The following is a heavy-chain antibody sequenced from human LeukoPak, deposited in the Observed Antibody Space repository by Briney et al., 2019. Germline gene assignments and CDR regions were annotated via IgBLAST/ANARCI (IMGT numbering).Heavy chain of an antibody. CDR3: AKDQIAAAGHYFDY. CDR1: GFTFSSYS. J-gene: IGHJ4*02. CDR2: ISSSSSYI. V-gene: IGHV3-21*01. Sequence: GGSLRLSCAASGFTFSSYSMNWVRQAPGKGLEWVSSISSSSSYIYYADSVKGRFTISRDNAKNSLYLQMNSLRAEDTAVYYCAKDQIAAAGHYFDYWGQGTLVTVSS. D-gene: IGHD6-13*01.